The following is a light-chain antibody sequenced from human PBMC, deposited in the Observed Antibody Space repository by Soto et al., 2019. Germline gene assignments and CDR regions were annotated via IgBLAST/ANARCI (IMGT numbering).Light chain of an antibody. V-gene: IGLV2-11*01. CDR2: DVS. CDR1: SSDVGGYNY. Sequence: QSVLTQPRSVSGSPGQSITISCTGTSSDVGGYNYVSWYRQHPGKAPKLMIYDVSKRPSGVPARFSGSKSGNTASLTITGLQADDEADDYCCSYAGSYTNYVFGTGTKVTVL. CDR3: CSYAGSYTNYV. J-gene: IGLJ1*01.